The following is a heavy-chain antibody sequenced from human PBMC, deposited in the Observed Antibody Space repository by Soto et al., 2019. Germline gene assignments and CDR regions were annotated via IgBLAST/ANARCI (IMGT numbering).Heavy chain of an antibody. V-gene: IGHV5-51*01. D-gene: IGHD4-17*01. CDR2: IYPSDSDT. CDR1: GYTFTGHY. CDR3: ARPANTVADHFDL. Sequence: ASVKVSCKASGYTFTGHYIHWVRQAPEQGPEWMGIIYPSDSDTRYSPSFQGQVTISADQSINTAYLQWDSLKASDTAIYYCARPANTVADHFDLWGQGTPVTVSS. J-gene: IGHJ4*02.